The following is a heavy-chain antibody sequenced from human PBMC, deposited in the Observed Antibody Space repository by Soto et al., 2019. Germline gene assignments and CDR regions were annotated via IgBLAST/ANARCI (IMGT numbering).Heavy chain of an antibody. CDR1: GFTFGDYA. D-gene: IGHD2-2*01. V-gene: IGHV3-49*03. J-gene: IGHJ3*02. Sequence: PGGSLRLSCTASGFTFGDYAMSWFRQAPGKGLEWVGFIRSKAYGGTTEYAASVKGRFTISRDDSKSIAYLQMNSLKTEDTAVYYCTRGQYQLQLGYAFDIWGQGTMVTVSS. CDR3: TRGQYQLQLGYAFDI. CDR2: IRSKAYGGTT.